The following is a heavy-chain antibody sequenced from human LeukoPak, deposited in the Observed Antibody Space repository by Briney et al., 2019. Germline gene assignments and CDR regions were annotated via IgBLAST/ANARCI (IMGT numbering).Heavy chain of an antibody. CDR2: IYYSGST. D-gene: IGHD3-10*01. J-gene: IGHJ4*02. CDR1: GCTISSYY. Sequence: PSETLSLTCTASGCTISSYYRSWIRQPPGKGLEWIGYIYYSGSTNYNPSLKSRVTISVDTSKNQFSLKLSSVTAADTALYYCAGVGTYGSGSYLSWLDYWGQGTLVTVSS. V-gene: IGHV4-59*01. CDR3: AGVGTYGSGSYLSWLDY.